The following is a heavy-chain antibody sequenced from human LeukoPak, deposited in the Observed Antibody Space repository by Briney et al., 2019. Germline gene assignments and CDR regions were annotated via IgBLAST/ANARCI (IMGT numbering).Heavy chain of an antibody. V-gene: IGHV4-59*01. D-gene: IGHD3-10*01. CDR3: ASSRMVRGVIGN. Sequence: SETLSLTCTVSGGSIRSYYWSWIRQPPGKGLEWIGYIYYIGSTNNNPSLKSRVAISVDTSKNQFSLKLNSVTAADTAVYYCASSRMVRGVIGNWDQGTLVTVSS. CDR2: IYYIGST. CDR1: GGSIRSYY. J-gene: IGHJ4*02.